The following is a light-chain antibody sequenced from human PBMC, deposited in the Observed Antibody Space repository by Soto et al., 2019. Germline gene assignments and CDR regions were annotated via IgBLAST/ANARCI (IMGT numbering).Light chain of an antibody. Sequence: EIVMTQSPATLSVSPGERATLSCRASQSVSSNLARYQQKPGQAPRLLIYHASTRATGIPARFSGSGSGTEFTHTISSLQSEDFAFYYCQQYNKWPLTFGGGTKVEIK. CDR1: QSVSSN. V-gene: IGKV3-15*01. CDR2: HAS. J-gene: IGKJ4*01. CDR3: QQYNKWPLT.